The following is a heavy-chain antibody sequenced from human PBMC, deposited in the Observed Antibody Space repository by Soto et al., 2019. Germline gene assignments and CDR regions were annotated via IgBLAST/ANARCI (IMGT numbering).Heavy chain of an antibody. Sequence: QVHLVESGGGLVKPGGSLRLSCAASGFTISDYYMSWIRQAPGKGLEWVSYISYDGKTIYYADSVKGRFTISRDNAKNSVSLQMNSLRAEDTAVYYCARDLRSTSYFDYWGQGTLVTVSS. CDR1: GFTISDYY. CDR3: ARDLRSTSYFDY. J-gene: IGHJ4*02. CDR2: ISYDGKTI. V-gene: IGHV3-11*01. D-gene: IGHD2-2*01.